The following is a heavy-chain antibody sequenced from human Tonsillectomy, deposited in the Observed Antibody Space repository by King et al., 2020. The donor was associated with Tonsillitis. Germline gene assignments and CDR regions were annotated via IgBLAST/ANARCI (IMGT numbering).Heavy chain of an antibody. CDR1: GFTFSSYA. Sequence: VQLVESGGGVVQPGRSLRLSCAASGFTFSSYAMHWVRQAPGKGLEWVAVISYDGSNKYYADSVKGRFTISRDNSKNTLYLQMNSLRAEDTAVYYCATPGRLVKGTFDYWGQGTLVTVSS. V-gene: IGHV3-30-3*01. D-gene: IGHD6-19*01. J-gene: IGHJ4*02. CDR3: ATPGRLVKGTFDY. CDR2: ISYDGSNK.